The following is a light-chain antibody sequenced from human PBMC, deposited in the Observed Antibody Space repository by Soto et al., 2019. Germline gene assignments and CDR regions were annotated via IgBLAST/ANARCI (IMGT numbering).Light chain of an antibody. CDR1: SSDVGGYNL. V-gene: IGLV2-23*01. Sequence: QSALTQHASVSGSPGQSITISCTGTSSDVGGYNLVSWYQQHPGKAPKLMIYEGSKRPSGVSNRFSGSKSGNTASLTISGLRAEDEADYYCCSYAGSITSVVFGGGTKLTVL. CDR2: EGS. J-gene: IGLJ2*01. CDR3: CSYAGSITSVV.